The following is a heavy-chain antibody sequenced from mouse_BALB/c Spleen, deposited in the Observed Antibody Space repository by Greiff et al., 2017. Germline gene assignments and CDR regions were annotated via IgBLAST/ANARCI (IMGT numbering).Heavy chain of an antibody. D-gene: IGHD2-1*01. CDR2: IFPGDGST. V-gene: IGHV1S56*01. CDR3: ARSGGNYYFDV. J-gene: IGHJ1*01. CDR1: GYTFTSYD. Sequence: QVQLQQSGAELVKPGASVKLSCKASGYTFTSYDINWVRQRPEQGLEWIGRIFPGDGSTKYNEKFKGKATLATDKSSSTAYMQLSRLTSEDSAVYFCARSGGNYYFDVWGAGTTVTVSS.